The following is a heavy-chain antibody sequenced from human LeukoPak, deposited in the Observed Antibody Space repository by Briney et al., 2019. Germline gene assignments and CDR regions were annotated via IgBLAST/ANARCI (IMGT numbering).Heavy chain of an antibody. CDR3: ARGPIAAAGIDY. V-gene: IGHV3-7*01. J-gene: IGHJ4*02. Sequence: GGSLRLSCAASGFTFSTYWMSWVRQAPGKGLEWVANIKEDGSEKNYVDSVKGRFTISRDNTKNSVYLQMNSLRAEDTAVYYCARGPIAAAGIDYWGQGTLVTVSS. CDR1: GFTFSTYW. D-gene: IGHD6-13*01. CDR2: IKEDGSEK.